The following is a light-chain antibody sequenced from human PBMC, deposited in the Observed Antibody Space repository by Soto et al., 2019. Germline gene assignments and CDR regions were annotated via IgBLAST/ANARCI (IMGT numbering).Light chain of an antibody. Sequence: DIRMTQSPSSVSASLGDRVTIICRASQYIGTSLAWYQQKPGKAPKLLIYDASSLESGVPSRFSGSGSGTEFTLTISSLQPDDFATYYCQQYNSYSWTFGQGTKVDIK. V-gene: IGKV1-5*02. CDR3: QQYNSYSWT. CDR2: DAS. J-gene: IGKJ1*01. CDR1: QYIGTS.